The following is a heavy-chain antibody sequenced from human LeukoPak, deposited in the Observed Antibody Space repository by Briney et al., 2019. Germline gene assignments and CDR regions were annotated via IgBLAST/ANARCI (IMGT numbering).Heavy chain of an antibody. D-gene: IGHD2-21*01. Sequence: SETLSLTCTVSGDSISSGSYLWSWIRQPAGKGLEWIGRTYIGGDTNYNPSLKSRVTISLDTSKNQISLRLSSVTAADTAVYYCARDPRGVKAILGAFDIWGQGTTATVSS. CDR1: GDSISSGSYL. CDR2: TYIGGDT. V-gene: IGHV4-61*02. J-gene: IGHJ3*02. CDR3: ARDPRGVKAILGAFDI.